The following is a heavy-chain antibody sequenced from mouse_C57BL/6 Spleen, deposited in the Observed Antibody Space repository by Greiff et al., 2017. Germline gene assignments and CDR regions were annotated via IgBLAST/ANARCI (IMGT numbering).Heavy chain of an antibody. J-gene: IGHJ4*01. CDR1: GYTFTSYG. V-gene: IGHV1-81*01. CDR3: ARGGYGNYDAMDY. CDR2: IYPRSGTT. Sequence: VQLQQSGAELARPGASVKLSCKASGYTFTSYGISWVKQRTGQGLEWIGEIYPRSGTTYYNEKFKGKATLPADKSSSTAYMELRSLTSEDAAVYFCARGGYGNYDAMDYWGQGTSVTVSS. D-gene: IGHD2-1*01.